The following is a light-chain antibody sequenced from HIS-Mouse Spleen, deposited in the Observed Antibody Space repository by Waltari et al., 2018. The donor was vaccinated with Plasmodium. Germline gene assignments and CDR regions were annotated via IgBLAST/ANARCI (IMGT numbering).Light chain of an antibody. Sequence: SYELTQPLSVSVALGQTARITCGGNNIGSKNVHWYQQKPGQAPGRVIYRDSNRPSGIPERFSGSNSGNTATLTISRAQAGDEADYYCQVWDSSTAVFGGGTKLTVL. CDR3: QVWDSSTAV. J-gene: IGLJ3*02. CDR2: RDS. CDR1: NIGSKN. V-gene: IGLV3-9*01.